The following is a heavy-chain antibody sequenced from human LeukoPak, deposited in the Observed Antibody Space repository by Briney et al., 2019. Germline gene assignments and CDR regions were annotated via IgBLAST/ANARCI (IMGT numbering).Heavy chain of an antibody. CDR2: IEKDGGDK. CDR3: GTKAMDV. V-gene: IGHV3-7*01. D-gene: IGHD3-3*01. Sequence: GGSLRLSCATSGFIFNTYWMSWVRQAPGKGLEWVANIEKDGGDKYYGDSVRGRFTISRDNAKNSVSLQMNDLRADDTAVCYCGTKAMDVWGKGTTVTVSS. J-gene: IGHJ6*03. CDR1: GFIFNTYW.